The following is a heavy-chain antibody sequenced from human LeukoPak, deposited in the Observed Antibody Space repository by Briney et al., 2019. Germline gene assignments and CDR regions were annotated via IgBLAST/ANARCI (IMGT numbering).Heavy chain of an antibody. D-gene: IGHD2-2*02. J-gene: IGHJ3*02. CDR2: IRFDGTK. CDR3: AKGPSGYCSSTSCYTYAFDI. Sequence: PGGSLRLSCAASGYTFSSYGMHWVRQAPGKGLEWVAFIRFDGTKDYADSVKGRFTISRDNSKNTLYLQMNSLRAEDTAVYYCAKGPSGYCSSTSCYTYAFDIWGQGTMVTVSS. V-gene: IGHV3-30*02. CDR1: GYTFSSYG.